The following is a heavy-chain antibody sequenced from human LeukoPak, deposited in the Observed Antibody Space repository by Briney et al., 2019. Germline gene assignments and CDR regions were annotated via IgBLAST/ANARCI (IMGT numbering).Heavy chain of an antibody. Sequence: SETLSLTCTVSGGSISSSSYYWGWIRQPPGKGLEWIGSIYYSGSTYYNPSLKSRVTISVDTSKNQFSLKLSSVTAADTAVYYCARRPLFGEMDYWGQGTLVTVSS. D-gene: IGHD3-10*02. CDR1: GGSISSSSYY. CDR2: IYYSGST. CDR3: ARRPLFGEMDY. V-gene: IGHV4-39*01. J-gene: IGHJ4*02.